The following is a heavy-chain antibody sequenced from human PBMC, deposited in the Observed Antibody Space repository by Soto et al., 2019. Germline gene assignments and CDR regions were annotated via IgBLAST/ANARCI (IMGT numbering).Heavy chain of an antibody. CDR2: IYGNNDM. Sequence: QITLKESGPTLVKPTQPLTVTCTFSGFSLSTTTVGVAWFRQPPRKALEWLAFIYGNNDMHYSPSLKSRLTIAKYTAKNQVALTTTNMDPVDTATYDCAHDISGYGWDFWGPGTLVTVSS. D-gene: IGHD3-3*02. CDR3: AHDISGYGWDF. V-gene: IGHV2-5*01. CDR1: GFSLSTTTVG. J-gene: IGHJ4*02.